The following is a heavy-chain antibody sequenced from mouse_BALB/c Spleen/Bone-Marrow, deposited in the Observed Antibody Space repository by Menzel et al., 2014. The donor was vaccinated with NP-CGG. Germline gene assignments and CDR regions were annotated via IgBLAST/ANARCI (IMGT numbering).Heavy chain of an antibody. D-gene: IGHD2-1*01. J-gene: IGHJ4*01. Sequence: VQLQQSGAELAKPGASVKMSCKASGYTFTSYWMHWVKQRPGQGLEWIGYINHSTGYTDYNQKFNGKATLTADKSSSTAYMQLSSLTSKDSAVYYCARGNPLYAMDYWGQGTSVTVSS. V-gene: IGHV1-7*01. CDR3: ARGNPLYAMDY. CDR2: INHSTGYT. CDR1: GYTFTSYW.